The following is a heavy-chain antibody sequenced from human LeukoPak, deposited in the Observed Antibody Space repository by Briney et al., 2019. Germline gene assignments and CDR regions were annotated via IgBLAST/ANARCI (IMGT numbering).Heavy chain of an antibody. V-gene: IGHV5-51*01. J-gene: IGHJ4*02. Sequence: GESLKISCKGSGYSFTSYWIGWVRQMPGKGLEWMGIIYPGDSDTRYSPSFQGQVTISADKSISTACLQWSSLKASDTAMYYCARQFDYGDYEGGYFDYWGQGTLVTVSS. D-gene: IGHD4-17*01. CDR1: GYSFTSYW. CDR2: IYPGDSDT. CDR3: ARQFDYGDYEGGYFDY.